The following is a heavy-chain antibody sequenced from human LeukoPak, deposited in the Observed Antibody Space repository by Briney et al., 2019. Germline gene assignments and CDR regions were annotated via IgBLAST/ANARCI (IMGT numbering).Heavy chain of an antibody. CDR2: IIRIFGIA. D-gene: IGHD2-15*01. V-gene: IGHV1-69*04. CDR1: CYTFTSCG. J-gene: IGHJ6*02. CDR3: ARHERSGGSCHLRGRYYGMDV. Sequence: MVPCKASCYTFTSCGISWLRQAPGQGGEWMGRIIRIFGIANYEQKFQGRVTITADKATNTAYMELSSLRSEGTAVYYCARHERSGGSCHLRGRYYGMDVWGQGTTVTVSS.